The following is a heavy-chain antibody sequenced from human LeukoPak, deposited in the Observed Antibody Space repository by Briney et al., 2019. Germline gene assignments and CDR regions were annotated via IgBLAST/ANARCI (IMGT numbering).Heavy chain of an antibody. CDR2: IYYSGST. CDR3: ARGGRAIFGVLNRGNWFDP. V-gene: IGHV4-59*01. CDR1: GGSISSYY. Sequence: SETLSLTCTVSGGSISSYYWSWIRQPPGKGLEWIGYIYYSGSTNYNPSLKSRVTISVDTSKIQFSLKLSSVTAADTAVYYCARGGRAIFGVLNRGNWFDPWGQGTLVTVSS. J-gene: IGHJ5*02. D-gene: IGHD3-3*01.